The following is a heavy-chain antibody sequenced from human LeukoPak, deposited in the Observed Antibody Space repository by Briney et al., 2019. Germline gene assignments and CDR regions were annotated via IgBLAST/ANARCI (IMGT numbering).Heavy chain of an antibody. J-gene: IGHJ4*02. CDR2: INHSGST. CDR1: GGSFSGYY. V-gene: IGHV4-34*01. CDR3: ARHSGLDSSGYLYYFDY. Sequence: SETLSLTCAVYGGSFSGYYWSWIRQPPGKGLEWIGEINHSGSTNYNPSPKSRVTISVDTSKNQFSLKLSSVTAADTAVYYCARHSGLDSSGYLYYFDYWGQGTLDTVSS. D-gene: IGHD3-22*01.